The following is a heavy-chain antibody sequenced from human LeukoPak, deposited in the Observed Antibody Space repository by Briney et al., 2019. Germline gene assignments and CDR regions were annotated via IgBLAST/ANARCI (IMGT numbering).Heavy chain of an antibody. V-gene: IGHV3-23*01. D-gene: IGHD4-17*01. CDR1: GFTFSSYA. CDR3: AKVRETTTMTPVGFDY. J-gene: IGHJ4*02. CDR2: VASRGGTT. Sequence: GGSLRLSCAASGFTFSSYAMSWVRQAPGKGLEWVSGVASRGGTTYYADSVKGRFTISRDNSRNTLSLQMNSLRAEDTAVYYCAKVRETTTMTPVGFDYWGQETLVTVSS.